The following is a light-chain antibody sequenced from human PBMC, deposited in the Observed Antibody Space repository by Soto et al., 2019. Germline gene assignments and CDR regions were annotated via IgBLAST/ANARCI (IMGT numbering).Light chain of an antibody. CDR3: QEYEGLFA. Sequence: IQLTQSPSSPSASVGDRITMTCQASQDIKTYLHWYQQKPGKAPKLLIYDSTTLESGVPSRFSGSGSGTHFTLTITRLQPEDIAIYYCQEYEGLFAFGPGTKVDIK. CDR1: QDIKTY. CDR2: DST. V-gene: IGKV1-33*01. J-gene: IGKJ3*01.